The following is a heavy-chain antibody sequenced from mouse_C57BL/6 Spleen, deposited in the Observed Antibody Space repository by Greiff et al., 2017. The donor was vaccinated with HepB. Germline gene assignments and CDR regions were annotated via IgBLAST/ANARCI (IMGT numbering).Heavy chain of an antibody. CDR2: IDPSDSYT. Sequence: QVQLQQPGAELVMPGASVKLSCKASGYTFTSYWMHWVKQRPGQGLEWIGEIDPSDSYTNYNQKFKGKSTLTVDKSSSTAYMQLSSLTSEDSAVYYCARGDYDYYWYFDFWGTGTTVTVSS. CDR3: ARGDYDYYWYFDF. V-gene: IGHV1-69*01. J-gene: IGHJ1*03. CDR1: GYTFTSYW. D-gene: IGHD2-4*01.